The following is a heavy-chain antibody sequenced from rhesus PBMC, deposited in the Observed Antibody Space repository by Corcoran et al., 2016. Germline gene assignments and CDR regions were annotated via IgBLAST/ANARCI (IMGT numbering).Heavy chain of an antibody. V-gene: IGHV4S6*01. CDR2: MYVGRRDT. CDR3: AREALEQRDAFDV. CDR1: GAYISTHY. J-gene: IGHJ3*01. Sequence: QVQLQESGPGLVKPSETLPLTCAVSGAYISTHYWSWLRPHPRKGLEWIGYMYVGRRDTHHNPSLKSRDTISKDAAKNQVSLKLSCVTAADTAVYYCAREALEQRDAFDVWGQGLRVTVSS. D-gene: IGHD1-20*01.